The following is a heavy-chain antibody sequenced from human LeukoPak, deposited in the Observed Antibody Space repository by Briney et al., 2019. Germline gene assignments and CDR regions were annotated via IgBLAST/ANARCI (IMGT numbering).Heavy chain of an antibody. V-gene: IGHV4-39*07. CDR3: ASLRRDGYNSRGGWFDP. Sequence: SETLSLTCTVSGGSISSSSYYWGWIRQPPGKGLEWIGSIYYSGSTYYNPSLKSRVTISVDTSKNQFSLKLSSVTAADTAVYYCASLRRDGYNSRGGWFDPWGQGTLVTVSS. CDR1: GGSISSSSYY. CDR2: IYYSGST. D-gene: IGHD5-24*01. J-gene: IGHJ5*02.